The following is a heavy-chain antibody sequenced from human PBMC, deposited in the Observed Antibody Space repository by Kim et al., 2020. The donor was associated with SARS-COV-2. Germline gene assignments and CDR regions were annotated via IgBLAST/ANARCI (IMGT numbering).Heavy chain of an antibody. CDR3: AKSRDPLYTIGWYNF. J-gene: IGHJ4*02. CDR1: GFTFSSYA. D-gene: IGHD6-19*01. V-gene: IGHV3-23*01. CDR2: ISGSGGST. Sequence: GGSLRLSCAASGFTFSSYAMSWVRQAPGKGLEWVSAISGSGGSTYYADSVKGRFTISRDNSKNTLYLQMNSLRAEDTALYYCAKSRDPLYTIGWYNFWGQGTLVTVSS.